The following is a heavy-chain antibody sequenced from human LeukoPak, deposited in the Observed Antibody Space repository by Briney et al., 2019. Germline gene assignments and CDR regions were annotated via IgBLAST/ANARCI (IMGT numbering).Heavy chain of an antibody. CDR3: ARDQYDTWSRRGNFDS. CDR1: GASVSSGDYH. J-gene: IGHJ4*02. V-gene: IGHV3-7*03. CDR2: IKLDGSEK. D-gene: IGHD3-3*01. Sequence: ETLSLTCTVSGASVSSGDYHWSWVRQAPGKGLEWVANIKLDGSEKNYVDSVKGRFTISRDNTKNSLYLQMNSLSVEDTAVFYCARDQYDTWSRRGNFDSWGQGTLVIVSS.